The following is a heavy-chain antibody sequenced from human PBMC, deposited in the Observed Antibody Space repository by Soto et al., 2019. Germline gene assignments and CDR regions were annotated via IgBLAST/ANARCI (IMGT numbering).Heavy chain of an antibody. CDR2: IKSKTDGGTT. CDR1: GFTFSNAW. D-gene: IGHD3-3*01. V-gene: IGHV3-15*07. J-gene: IGHJ5*02. Sequence: GGSLRLSCAASGFTFSNAWMNWVRQAPGKGLEWVGRIKSKTDGGTTDYAAPVKGRFTISRDDSKNTLYLQMNSLKTEYTAVYYCTTALEYDLPFDPWGQGTLVTVSS. CDR3: TTALEYDLPFDP.